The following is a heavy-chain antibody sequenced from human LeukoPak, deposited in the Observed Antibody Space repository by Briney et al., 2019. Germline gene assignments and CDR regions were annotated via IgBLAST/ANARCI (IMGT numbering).Heavy chain of an antibody. V-gene: IGHV4-4*02. D-gene: IGHD6-13*01. Sequence: GSLRLSCAASGFTFSSYEMNWVRQPPGKGLEWIGEIYHSGSTNYNPSLKSRVTISVDKSKNQFSLKLSSVTAADTAVYYCARVAAAAGTVYFQHWGQGTLVTVSS. CDR1: GFTFSSYEM. CDR2: IYHSGST. J-gene: IGHJ1*01. CDR3: ARVAAAAGTVYFQH.